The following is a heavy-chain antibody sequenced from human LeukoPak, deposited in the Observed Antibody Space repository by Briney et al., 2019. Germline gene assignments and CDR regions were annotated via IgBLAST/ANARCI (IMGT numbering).Heavy chain of an antibody. CDR3: ARGTAMEIAPDY. Sequence: ASVKVSCKASGYTFTSYGISWVRQAPGQGLEWMGWISAYNDNTNHAQKFQGRVTMTTDTSTSTAYMELRSLRSDDTAVYYCARGTAMEIAPDYWGQGTLVTVSS. J-gene: IGHJ4*02. D-gene: IGHD5-18*01. CDR2: ISAYNDNT. V-gene: IGHV1-18*01. CDR1: GYTFTSYG.